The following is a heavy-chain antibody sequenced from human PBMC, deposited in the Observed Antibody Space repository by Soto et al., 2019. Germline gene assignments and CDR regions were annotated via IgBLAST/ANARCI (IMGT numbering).Heavy chain of an antibody. CDR1: GYDFTRYF. V-gene: IGHV1-46*03. CDR3: SRDFSPY. D-gene: IGHD3-3*01. CDR2: VNPTGGSP. J-gene: IGHJ4*02. Sequence: ASVKVSCKTSGYDFTRYFIHWVRQAPGQGLEWMVKVNPTGGSPTFGQKFQGRVTVTTDTSTSTVYMELSSLRSDDTAVYYCSRDFSPYGGQGTLVTVSS.